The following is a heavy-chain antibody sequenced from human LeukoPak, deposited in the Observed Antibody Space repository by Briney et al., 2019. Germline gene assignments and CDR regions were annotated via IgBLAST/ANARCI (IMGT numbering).Heavy chain of an antibody. D-gene: IGHD3-9*01. V-gene: IGHV4-59*01. Sequence: SETLSLTCTVSGGSIGSYYWSWIRQPPGKGLEWIGYIYYSGSTNYNPSLKSRVTISVDTSKNQFSLKLSSVTAADTAVYYCARGLSYYDILTGYLGAPEFDYWGQGTLVTVSS. CDR2: IYYSGST. J-gene: IGHJ4*02. CDR1: GGSIGSYY. CDR3: ARGLSYYDILTGYLGAPEFDY.